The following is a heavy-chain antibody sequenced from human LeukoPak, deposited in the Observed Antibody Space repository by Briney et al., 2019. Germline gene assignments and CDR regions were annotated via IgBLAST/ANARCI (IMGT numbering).Heavy chain of an antibody. D-gene: IGHD2-2*01. CDR2: IHYSGTT. V-gene: IGHV4-59*01. Sequence: SETLSLTCTVSRGSISTYYWSWIRQPPGKELEWIGYIHYSGTTNYSPSLNSRVTISVDTSKNQFSLRLSSVTAADTAVYYCARVSNTTSAIRYWGQGTLVTVSS. CDR3: ARVSNTTSAIRY. J-gene: IGHJ4*02. CDR1: RGSISTYY.